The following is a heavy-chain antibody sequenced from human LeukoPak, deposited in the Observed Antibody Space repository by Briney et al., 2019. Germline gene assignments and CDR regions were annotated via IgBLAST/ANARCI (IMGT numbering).Heavy chain of an antibody. V-gene: IGHV3-53*01. D-gene: IGHD4-23*01. J-gene: IGHJ4*02. CDR1: GFTVSSNY. CDR2: IYSGGRT. CDR3: ARGAHKRDDYGGFFDY. Sequence: GGSLRLSCAASGFTVSSNYMSWVRQAPGKGLEWVSVIYSGGRTYYGDSVKGRFAFSRGNSKNTLYLQMNSLRAEDTAVYYCARGAHKRDDYGGFFDYWGQGTLVTVSS.